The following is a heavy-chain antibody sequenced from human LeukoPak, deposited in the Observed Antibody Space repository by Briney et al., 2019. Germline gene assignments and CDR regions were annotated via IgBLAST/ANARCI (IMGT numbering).Heavy chain of an antibody. D-gene: IGHD3-22*01. CDR1: GYSISSGFY. V-gene: IGHV4-38-2*02. J-gene: IGHJ3*02. CDR3: ARANYYGTSGYSRGAFDI. CDR2: MYHSGST. Sequence: SETLSLTCTVSGYSISSGFYWGWIRQPPGKGLEWIGSMYHSGSTYYNPSLKSRVTISVDTSKKQFSLKLNSVTAADTAVYYCARANYYGTSGYSRGAFDIWGQGTMVTVSS.